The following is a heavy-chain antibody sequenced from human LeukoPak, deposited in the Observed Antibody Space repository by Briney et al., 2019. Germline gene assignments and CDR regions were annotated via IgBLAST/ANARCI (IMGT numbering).Heavy chain of an antibody. J-gene: IGHJ2*01. CDR2: IYYSGST. V-gene: IGHV4-30-4*01. D-gene: IGHD3-9*01. CDR3: ARDKVLRYFVGGYWYFDL. Sequence: SQTLSLTCTVSGGSISSGDYYWSWIRQPPGKGLEWIGYIYYSGSTYYNPSLKSRVTISVDTSKNQFSLKLSSVTAADTAVYYCARDKVLRYFVGGYWYFDLWGRGTLVTVSS. CDR1: GGSISSGDYY.